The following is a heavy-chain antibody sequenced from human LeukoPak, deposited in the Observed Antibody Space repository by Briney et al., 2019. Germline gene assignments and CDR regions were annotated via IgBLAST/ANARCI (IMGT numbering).Heavy chain of an antibody. CDR2: INPIFATA. D-gene: IGHD5-12*01. J-gene: IGHJ4*02. V-gene: IGHV1-69*13. CDR1: AGTLTRYA. Sequence: SLTASSHASAGTLTRYAISSARHAPGQRLEWMKGINPIFATANYAQKFQGRVTITADESTSTAYMELSSLRSEDTAVYYCARGGYSGYDDGFGFDYWGQGTLVTVSS. CDR3: ARGGYSGYDDGFGFDY.